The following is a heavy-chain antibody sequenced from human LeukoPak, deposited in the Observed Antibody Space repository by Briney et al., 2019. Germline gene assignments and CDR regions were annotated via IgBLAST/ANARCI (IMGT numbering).Heavy chain of an antibody. Sequence: QPGGSLRLSCAASGFTFSSYGMHWVRQAPGKGLEWVAFIRYDGCNKYYPDSAKGRFTIFRDNGKNSLYLQMNSLRAEDTALYYCAKDKRAAMVLGWFDPWGQGTLVTVSS. V-gene: IGHV3-30*02. CDR1: GFTFSSYG. J-gene: IGHJ5*02. CDR2: IRYDGCNK. D-gene: IGHD5-18*01. CDR3: AKDKRAAMVLGWFDP.